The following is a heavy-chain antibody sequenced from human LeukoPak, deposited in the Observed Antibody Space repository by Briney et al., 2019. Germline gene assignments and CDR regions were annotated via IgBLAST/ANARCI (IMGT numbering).Heavy chain of an antibody. D-gene: IGHD3-22*01. CDR1: GGTFSSYA. Sequence: ASVKVSCKASGGTFSSYAISWVRQAPGQGLEWMERIIPIFGIANYAQKFQGRVTITADKSTSTAYMELSSLRSEDTAVYYCARGPITMIDVGADWFDPWGQGTLVTVSS. CDR3: ARGPITMIDVGADWFDP. CDR2: IIPIFGIA. V-gene: IGHV1-69*04. J-gene: IGHJ5*02.